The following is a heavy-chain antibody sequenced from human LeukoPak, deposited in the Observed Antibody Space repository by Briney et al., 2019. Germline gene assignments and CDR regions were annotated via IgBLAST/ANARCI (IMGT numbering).Heavy chain of an antibody. CDR1: GYTFTSYG. CDR2: IIPIFGTA. CDR3: ARTGIAAAPVSFFDY. J-gene: IGHJ4*02. D-gene: IGHD6-13*01. V-gene: IGHV1-69*06. Sequence: SVKVSCKASGYTFTSYGITWVRQAPGQGLEWMGGIIPIFGTANYAQKFQGRVTITADKSTSTVYMELSSLRSEDTAVYYCARTGIAAAPVSFFDYWGQGTLVTVSS.